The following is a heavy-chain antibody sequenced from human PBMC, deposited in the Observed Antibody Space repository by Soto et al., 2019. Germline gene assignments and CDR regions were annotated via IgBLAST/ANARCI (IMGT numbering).Heavy chain of an antibody. CDR2: IKSKALGGTT. CDR1: VFVFSNAW. D-gene: IGHD3-22*01. V-gene: IGHV3-15*07. Sequence: GGSLRLSCAGSVFVFSNAWINWVRQAPGKGLEWVGRIKSKALGGTTDFAAPVRGRFAITRDDSRNMAYMQMNSLNTEDTAVYYCTTDSYCTMIEVRFDYWGHGTPVTVSS. CDR3: TTDSYCTMIEVRFDY. J-gene: IGHJ4*01.